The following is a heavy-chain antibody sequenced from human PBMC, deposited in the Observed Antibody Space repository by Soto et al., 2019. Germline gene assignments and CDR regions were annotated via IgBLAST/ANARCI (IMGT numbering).Heavy chain of an antibody. CDR2: INPSGGST. V-gene: IGHV1-46*03. J-gene: IGHJ3*02. CDR3: ARDLSDSSGYYLTSAFGI. Sequence: ASVKVSCKASGYTFTSYYMHWVRQAPGQGLEWMGIINPSGGSTSYAQKFQGRVTMTRGTSTSTVYMELSSLRSEDTAVYYCARDLSDSSGYYLTSAFGIWGQGTMVTVSS. CDR1: GYTFTSYY. D-gene: IGHD3-22*01.